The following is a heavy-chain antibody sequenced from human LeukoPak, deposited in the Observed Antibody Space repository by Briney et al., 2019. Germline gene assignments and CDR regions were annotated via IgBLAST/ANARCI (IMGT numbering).Heavy chain of an antibody. V-gene: IGHV3-30*04. Sequence: GRSLRLSCAASGFTFSSYAMHWVRQAPGKGLEWVAVISYDGSNKYYADSVKGRFTISRDNSKNTLYLQMNSLRAEDTAVYYCARDSNLGSYIDYWGQGTLVTVSS. CDR3: ARDSNLGSYIDY. D-gene: IGHD1-14*01. CDR2: ISYDGSNK. CDR1: GFTFSSYA. J-gene: IGHJ4*02.